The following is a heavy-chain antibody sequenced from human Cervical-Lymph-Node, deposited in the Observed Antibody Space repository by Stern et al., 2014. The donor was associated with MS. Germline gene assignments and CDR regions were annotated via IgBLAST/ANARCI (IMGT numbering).Heavy chain of an antibody. Sequence: QEQLVQSGAEVKPPGASVKVSCKASGYTFTSDGISWVRQAPGQGLEWIGWMSAYNGNTNYAQKLQCIFTMTTYTSTSTAYMERRSLRSDDTAVYYCARGLLGSENAFDIWGQGTMVTVSS. V-gene: IGHV1-18*01. CDR3: ARGLLGSENAFDI. D-gene: IGHD2-15*01. J-gene: IGHJ3*02. CDR1: GYTFTSDG. CDR2: MSAYNGNT.